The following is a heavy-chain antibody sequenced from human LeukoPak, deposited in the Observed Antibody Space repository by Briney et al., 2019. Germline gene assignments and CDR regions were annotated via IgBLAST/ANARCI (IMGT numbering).Heavy chain of an antibody. CDR1: GFTVSRYY. D-gene: IGHD1-26*01. CDR2: IYSGGST. J-gene: IGHJ6*04. CDR3: ARWDDYYYYGMDV. Sequence: PGGSLRLSCAASGFTVSRYYMSWVRQAPGKGLEWVSVIYSGGSTYYADSVKGRFTISRDNSKNSLYLQMNTLRVENTAVYYCARWDDYYYYGMDVWGKGTTVTVSS. V-gene: IGHV3-53*01.